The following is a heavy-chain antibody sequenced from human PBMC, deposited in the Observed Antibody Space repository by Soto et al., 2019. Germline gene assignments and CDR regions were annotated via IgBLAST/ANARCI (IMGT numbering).Heavy chain of an antibody. Sequence: GGSLRLSCAASGFTFSSYAMHWVRQAPGKGLEYVSAISSNGGSTYYANSVKGRFTISRDNSKNTLYLQMGSLRAEDMAVYYCARENDYSFDYWGQGTLVTVSS. CDR2: ISSNGGST. CDR3: ARENDYSFDY. V-gene: IGHV3-64*01. J-gene: IGHJ4*02. CDR1: GFTFSSYA. D-gene: IGHD2-21*02.